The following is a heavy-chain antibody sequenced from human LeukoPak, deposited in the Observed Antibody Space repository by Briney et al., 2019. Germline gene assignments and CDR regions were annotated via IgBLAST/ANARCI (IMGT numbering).Heavy chain of an antibody. J-gene: IGHJ4*02. CDR2: IYYSGST. CDR3: ARDQRDPYYGDYVDY. CDR1: GGSISSGGYY. Sequence: SETLSLTCTVSGGSISSGGYYWSWIRQHPGKGLEWIGYIYYSGSTYYNPSLKSRVTISVDTSKNQFSLKLSSVTAADTAVYYCARDQRDPYYGDYVDYWGQGTPVTVSS. V-gene: IGHV4-31*03. D-gene: IGHD4-17*01.